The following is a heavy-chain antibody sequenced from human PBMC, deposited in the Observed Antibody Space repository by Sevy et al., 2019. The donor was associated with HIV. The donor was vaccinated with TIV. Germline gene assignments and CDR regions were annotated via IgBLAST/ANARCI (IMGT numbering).Heavy chain of an antibody. V-gene: IGHV3-15*01. J-gene: IGHJ4*02. CDR1: GFTFSEAW. Sequence: GGSLRLSCASSGFTFSEAWMSWVRQAPGKGLEWVGRIKSKTDAATRDFAAPVRGRFSISRDDSANTVYLVMNNLKPEDTGVYYCAAGTGTSDFDYWGQGTLVTVSS. CDR2: IKSKTDAATR. CDR3: AAGTGTSDFDY. D-gene: IGHD1-7*01.